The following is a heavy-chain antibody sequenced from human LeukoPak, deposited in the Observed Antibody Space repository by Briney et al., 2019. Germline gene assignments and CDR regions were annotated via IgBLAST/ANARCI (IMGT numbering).Heavy chain of an antibody. CDR3: ARAPAPYYDILTGYPRGGPNGMDV. Sequence: ASVKVSCKASGYTFTSYDINWVRQATGQGLEWMVWMNPNSGNTGYAQKFQGRVTMTRNTSISTAYMELSSLRSEDTAVYYCARAPAPYYDILTGYPRGGPNGMDVWGQGTTVTVSS. J-gene: IGHJ6*02. CDR1: GYTFTSYD. V-gene: IGHV1-8*01. CDR2: MNPNSGNT. D-gene: IGHD3-9*01.